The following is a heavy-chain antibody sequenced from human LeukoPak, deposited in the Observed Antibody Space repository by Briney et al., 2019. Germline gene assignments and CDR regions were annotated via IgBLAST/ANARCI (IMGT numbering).Heavy chain of an antibody. CDR2: IYYSGST. Sequence: SETLSLTCTVSGGPISSYNWSWIRQPPGKGLEWIGYIYYSGSTNYNPSLKSRVTISEDTSKNQFSLKLSSVTAADTAVYYCARTCGGDCYADYWGQGTLVTAAS. CDR3: ARTCGGDCYADY. D-gene: IGHD2-21*02. V-gene: IGHV4-59*08. CDR1: GGPISSYN. J-gene: IGHJ4*02.